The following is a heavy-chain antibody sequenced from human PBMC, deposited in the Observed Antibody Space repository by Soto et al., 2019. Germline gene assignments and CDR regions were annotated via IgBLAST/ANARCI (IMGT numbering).Heavy chain of an antibody. J-gene: IGHJ4*02. CDR3: TEYSGYVDY. CDR2: IYIGGST. Sequence: PGGSLRLSFSASGFTVSSNYMSWVRQAPGKGLEWVSVIYIGGSTYYADSVKGRFTISRDNSKDTLYLQMNSRRAEDTAVYYCTEYSGYVDYWGQGTLVTVPQ. V-gene: IGHV3-53*01. D-gene: IGHD5-12*01. CDR1: GFTVSSNY.